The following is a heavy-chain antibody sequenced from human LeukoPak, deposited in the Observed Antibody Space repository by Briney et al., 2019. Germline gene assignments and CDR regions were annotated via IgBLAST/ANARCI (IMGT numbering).Heavy chain of an antibody. J-gene: IGHJ4*02. CDR2: MNEDGSKI. V-gene: IGHV3-7*01. Sequence: GGSLRLSCAASGFTVSSNYMSWVRQAPGEGLEWVANMNEDGSKIYYVDSVKGRFTISRDNSKNTLYLQMNSLRAEDTAVYYCASRRSTVTTNYWGQGTLVTVSS. D-gene: IGHD4-17*01. CDR1: GFTVSSNY. CDR3: ASRRSTVTTNY.